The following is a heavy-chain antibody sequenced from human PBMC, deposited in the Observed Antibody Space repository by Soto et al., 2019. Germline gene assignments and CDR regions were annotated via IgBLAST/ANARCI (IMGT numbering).Heavy chain of an antibody. CDR2: ISSSGSTI. V-gene: IGHV3-48*03. Sequence: EVQLVESGGGLGQPGGSLRLSCAASGFTFSSYEMNWVRQAPGKGLGGVSYISSSGSTIYYADSVKGRFTISRDNAKNSLYLQMNSLRAEDTAVYYCARATTLQDTRRIAAATMNYFDYWGQGTLVTVSS. J-gene: IGHJ4*02. CDR3: ARATTLQDTRRIAAATMNYFDY. D-gene: IGHD6-13*01. CDR1: GFTFSSYE.